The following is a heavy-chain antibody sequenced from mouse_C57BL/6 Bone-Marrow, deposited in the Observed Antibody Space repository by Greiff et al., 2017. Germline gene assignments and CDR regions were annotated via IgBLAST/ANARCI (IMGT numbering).Heavy chain of an antibody. D-gene: IGHD4-1*01. J-gene: IGHJ3*01. CDR3: ARWDDWFAY. Sequence: EVMLVESGGGLVQPGGSLKLSCAASGFTFSDYGMAWVRQAPRKGPEWVAFISNLAYSIYYADTVTGRFTISRENAKNTLYLEMSSLRSEDTAMYYCARWDDWFAYWGQGTLVTVSA. V-gene: IGHV5-15*01. CDR1: GFTFSDYG. CDR2: ISNLAYSI.